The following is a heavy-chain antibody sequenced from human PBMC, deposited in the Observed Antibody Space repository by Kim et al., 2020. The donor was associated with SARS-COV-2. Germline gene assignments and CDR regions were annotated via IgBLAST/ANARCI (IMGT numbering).Heavy chain of an antibody. J-gene: IGHJ6*02. Sequence: ETLSLTCAVSGGSISSSNWWSWVRQPPGKGLEWIGEIYHSGSTNYNPSLKSRVTISVDKSKNQFSLKLSSVTAADTAVYYCARIAYGSGSYAYYYYYGMDVWGQGTTVTVSS. D-gene: IGHD3-10*01. CDR2: IYHSGST. CDR1: GGSISSSNW. V-gene: IGHV4-4*02. CDR3: ARIAYGSGSYAYYYYYGMDV.